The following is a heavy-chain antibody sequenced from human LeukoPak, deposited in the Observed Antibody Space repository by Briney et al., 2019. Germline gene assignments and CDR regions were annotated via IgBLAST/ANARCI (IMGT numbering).Heavy chain of an antibody. Sequence: GRSLRLSCTTSGFTFGDYAISWFRQAPGRGLEWLGFIRSKAYGGTTEYAASVKGRFAISRDDSESIAYLQMNSLEVEDTAVYYCTRDGKYSSSWYNAFDIWGQGTMVTVSS. CDR3: TRDGKYSSSWYNAFDI. V-gene: IGHV3-49*03. CDR2: IRSKAYGGTT. CDR1: GFTFGDYA. J-gene: IGHJ3*02. D-gene: IGHD6-13*01.